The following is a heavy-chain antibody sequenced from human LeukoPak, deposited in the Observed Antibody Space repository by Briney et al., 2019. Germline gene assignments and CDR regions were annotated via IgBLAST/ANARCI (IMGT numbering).Heavy chain of an antibody. Sequence: GGSLRLSCTASGFAFSSYAMSWVRQAPGVGLEWVSAIDGGGGRTWHADSVRGRFTISRDNSKNTLFMQMSSLRAEGTAVYYCAKDFYDSSGSRYDYWGQGTLVTVSS. J-gene: IGHJ4*02. CDR1: GFAFSSYA. CDR2: IDGGGGRT. V-gene: IGHV3-23*01. D-gene: IGHD3-22*01. CDR3: AKDFYDSSGSRYDY.